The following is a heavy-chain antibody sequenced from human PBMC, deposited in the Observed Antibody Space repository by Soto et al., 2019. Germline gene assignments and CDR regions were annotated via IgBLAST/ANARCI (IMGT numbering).Heavy chain of an antibody. D-gene: IGHD6-13*01. CDR2: INPSGGST. CDR3: ARSGSRIAAAPSSDY. V-gene: IGHV1-46*03. J-gene: IGHJ4*02. Sequence: ASVKVSCKASGYTFTSYYMHWVRQAPGQGLEWMGIINPSGGSTSYAQKFQGRVTMTRDTSTSTVYMELSSLRSEDTAVYYCARSGSRIAAAPSSDYWGQGTLVTVSS. CDR1: GYTFTSYY.